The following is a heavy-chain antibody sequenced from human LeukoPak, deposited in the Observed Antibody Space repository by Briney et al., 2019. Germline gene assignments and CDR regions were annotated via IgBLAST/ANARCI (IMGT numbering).Heavy chain of an antibody. Sequence: SETLSLTCTVSGGSMNQYYWSWLRQPAGRGLEWVGRIYSSGKTFYTASLKSRVTLSVDTSTNQFFLKLTPVTAADTAVYYCARGWELDYWGPGTLVTVSS. J-gene: IGHJ4*02. CDR2: IYSSGKT. D-gene: IGHD1-26*01. V-gene: IGHV4-4*07. CDR1: GGSMNQYY. CDR3: ARGWELDY.